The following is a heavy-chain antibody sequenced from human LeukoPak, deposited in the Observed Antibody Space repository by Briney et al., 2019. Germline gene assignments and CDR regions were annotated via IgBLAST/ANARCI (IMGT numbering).Heavy chain of an antibody. CDR2: IYYSGST. CDR1: GGSINSDDYY. Sequence: SETLFLTCTVSGGSINSDDYYWSWIRQHPGKGLERIGYIYYSGSTYYNPSLRSRVTISKDTSKNQFSLKLSSVTAADTAIYYCAREGYYGSGTYYIDYWGQGTLVTVSS. V-gene: IGHV4-31*03. D-gene: IGHD3-10*01. CDR3: AREGYYGSGTYYIDY. J-gene: IGHJ4*02.